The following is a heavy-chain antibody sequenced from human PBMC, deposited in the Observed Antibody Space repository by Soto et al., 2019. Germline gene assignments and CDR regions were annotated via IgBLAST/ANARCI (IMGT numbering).Heavy chain of an antibody. J-gene: IGHJ5*02. CDR2: TAGGTA. CDR3: ARDRLQFASWFDP. D-gene: IGHD4-4*01. CDR1: GFTSSNAW. V-gene: IGHV3-15*07. Sequence: GGSLRLSCAASGFTSSNAWMNWVRQAPGRGLEWVGRTAGGTADYAAPVKGRFTISRDDSKNTVFLQMNSLKTEDTAVYYCARDRLQFASWFDPWGQGTLVPVSS.